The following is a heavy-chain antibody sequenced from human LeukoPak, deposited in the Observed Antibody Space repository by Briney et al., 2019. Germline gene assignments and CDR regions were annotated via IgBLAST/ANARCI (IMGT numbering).Heavy chain of an antibody. CDR2: MNPNSGNT. J-gene: IGHJ3*02. CDR3: AREVSVMDAFDI. Sequence: GASVKVSCKASGYTFTSCDINWVRQATGQGLEWMGWMNPNSGNTGYAQKFQGRVTITRNTSISTAYMELSSLRSEDTAVYYCAREVSVMDAFDIWGQGTMVTVSS. V-gene: IGHV1-8*03. D-gene: IGHD2-21*01. CDR1: GYTFTSCD.